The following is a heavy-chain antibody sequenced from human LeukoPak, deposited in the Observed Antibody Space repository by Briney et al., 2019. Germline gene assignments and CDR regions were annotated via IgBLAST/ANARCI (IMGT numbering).Heavy chain of an antibody. CDR1: GFTFSSYS. J-gene: IGHJ6*04. V-gene: IGHV3-21*01. CDR3: AELGITMIGGV. CDR2: ISSSSSYI. Sequence: GGSLRLSCAASGFTFSSYSMNWVRQAPGKWLQWVSSISSSSSYIYYADSVKGRFTISRDNAKNSLYLQMNSLRAEDTAVYYCAELGITMIGGVWGKGTTVTISS. D-gene: IGHD3-10*02.